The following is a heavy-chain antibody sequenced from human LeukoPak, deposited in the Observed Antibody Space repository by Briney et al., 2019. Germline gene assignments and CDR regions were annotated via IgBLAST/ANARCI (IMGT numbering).Heavy chain of an antibody. J-gene: IGHJ4*02. D-gene: IGHD6-13*01. CDR3: AREEDMYSSSWIGY. Sequence: PGGSLRLSCAASGFTFSSYNMNWVRQAPGKGLEWVSAISDSSRYIYYAGSVKGRFTISRDNTKNSLYLQINSLRAEDTVVYYCAREEDMYSSSWIGYWGQGTLVTVSS. CDR2: ISDSSRYI. CDR1: GFTFSSYN. V-gene: IGHV3-21*01.